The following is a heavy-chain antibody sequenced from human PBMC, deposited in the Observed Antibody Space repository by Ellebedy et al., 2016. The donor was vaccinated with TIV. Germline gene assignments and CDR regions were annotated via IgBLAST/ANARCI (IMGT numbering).Heavy chain of an antibody. CDR3: ARGPHYGSGSHAFDV. Sequence: SETLSLXXTVSGGSINSDEYYWSWIRQHPGMGLEWLGFIYYSGSIHYNPSLKNRLTISEDKSKIQFSLNLTSVTAADTAVYYCARGPHYGSGSHAFDVWGQGTVVTVSS. D-gene: IGHD3-10*01. CDR2: IYYSGSI. V-gene: IGHV4-31*03. CDR1: GGSINSDEYY. J-gene: IGHJ3*01.